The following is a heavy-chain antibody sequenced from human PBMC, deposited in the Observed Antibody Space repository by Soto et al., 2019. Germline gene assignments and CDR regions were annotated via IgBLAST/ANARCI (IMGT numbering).Heavy chain of an antibody. J-gene: IGHJ4*02. Sequence: ASVKVSCKASGYTFTTYGISWVRQAPGQGLEWMGWISAYNGNTKYAQNLQGRVTVTTDTSTDTVYMDLRELTSDDTAMYYCGRGLGLGDCCGQGSLVTVS. CDR3: GRGLGLGDC. D-gene: IGHD3-9*01. CDR1: GYTFTTYG. CDR2: ISAYNGNT. V-gene: IGHV1-18*01.